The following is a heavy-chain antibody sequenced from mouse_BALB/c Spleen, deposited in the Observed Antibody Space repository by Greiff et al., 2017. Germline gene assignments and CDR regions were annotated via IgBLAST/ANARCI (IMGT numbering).Heavy chain of an antibody. J-gene: IGHJ4*01. CDR2: IWAGGST. Sequence: VMLVESGPGLVAPSQSLSITCTVSGFSLTSYGVHWVRQPPGKGLEWLGVIWAGGSTNYNSALMSRLSISKDNSKSQVFLKMNSLQTDDTAMYYCARYGPYAMDYWGQGTSVTVSS. V-gene: IGHV2-9*02. CDR1: GFSLTSYG. D-gene: IGHD1-2*01. CDR3: ARYGPYAMDY.